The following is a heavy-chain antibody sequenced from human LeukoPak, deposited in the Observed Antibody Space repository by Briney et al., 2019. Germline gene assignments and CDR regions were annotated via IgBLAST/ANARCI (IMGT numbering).Heavy chain of an antibody. V-gene: IGHV3-48*02. Sequence: GGSLRLSCAASGFTFSSSSMNWVRQAPGKGLEWVSYTSGSSSAIYYADSVKGRFTISRDNAKNSLYLQMNSLRDEDTAVYFCARGMYYEMDYWGQGTLVTVSS. J-gene: IGHJ4*02. CDR1: GFTFSSSS. D-gene: IGHD3-3*01. CDR3: ARGMYYEMDY. CDR2: TSGSSSAI.